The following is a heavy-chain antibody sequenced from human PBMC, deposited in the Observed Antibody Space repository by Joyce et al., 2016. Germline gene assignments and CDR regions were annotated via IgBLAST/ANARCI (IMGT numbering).Heavy chain of an antibody. J-gene: IGHJ4*02. D-gene: IGHD3-22*01. CDR3: VRDYDTSGYSGGFDL. V-gene: IGHV3-30*15. Sequence: FTFIKHAVHWVRQAPGKGLGWVAVTSYDGHSNFYADSVRGRFTISRDNSENTVHLQMSSLRPEDTAVYYCVRDYDTSGYSGGFDLWGQGTLVTVSS. CDR1: FTFIKHA. CDR2: TSYDGHSN.